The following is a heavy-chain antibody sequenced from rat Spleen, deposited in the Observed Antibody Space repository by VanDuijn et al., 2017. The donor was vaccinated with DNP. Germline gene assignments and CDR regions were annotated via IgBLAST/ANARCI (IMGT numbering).Heavy chain of an antibody. CDR1: GFTFSSYW. V-gene: IGHV5-58*01. J-gene: IGHJ4*01. CDR3: AKDYHYYAMDA. CDR2: INTDGGGT. Sequence: EVQLVESGGDLVQPGRSLKLSCTASGFTFSSYWMFWIRQAPGKGLEWVASINTDGGGTSYPDSVKGRFTISRDNAENTVYLQMSSLRSEDTATYYCAKDYHYYAMDAWGQGTSVTVSS.